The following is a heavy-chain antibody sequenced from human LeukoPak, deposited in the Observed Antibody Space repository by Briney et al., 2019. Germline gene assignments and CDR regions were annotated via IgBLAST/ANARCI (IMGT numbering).Heavy chain of an antibody. V-gene: IGHV1-2*02. CDR3: ARSPSYPVAGIKDDDY. CDR2: INPNSGGT. Sequence: ASVKVSCKASGYTFTGYYMHWVRQAPGQGLEWVGWINPNSGGTNYAQKFQGRVTMTRDTSISTAYMELSRLRSDDTAVYYCARSPSYPVAGIKDDDYWGQGTLVTVSS. CDR1: GYTFTGYY. D-gene: IGHD6-19*01. J-gene: IGHJ4*02.